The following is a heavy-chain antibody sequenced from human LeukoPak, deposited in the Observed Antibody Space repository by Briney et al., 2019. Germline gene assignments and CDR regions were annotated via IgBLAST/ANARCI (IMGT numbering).Heavy chain of an antibody. CDR2: ISTSSRYI. Sequence: GGSLRLSCAASGFTFSIFDMNWVRQAPGKGLEWVSSISTSSRYIYYRDSVKGRFTISRDDAKNSLYLQMNSLRVEDTAVYYCATADCSGSTCYLRRSWFDPWGQGTLVTVSS. D-gene: IGHD2-2*01. CDR3: ATADCSGSTCYLRRSWFDP. J-gene: IGHJ5*02. CDR1: GFTFSIFD. V-gene: IGHV3-21*01.